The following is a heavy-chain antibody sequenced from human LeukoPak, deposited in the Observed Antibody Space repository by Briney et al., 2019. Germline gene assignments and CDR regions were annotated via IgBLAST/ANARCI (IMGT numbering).Heavy chain of an antibody. CDR2: IYSGGGT. CDR1: GFSFNIHY. J-gene: IGHJ4*02. V-gene: IGHV3-53*01. Sequence: GGSLRLSCAASGFSFNIHYMAWVRQAPEKGLEWVSVIYSGGGTYYADSVKGRFTISRDNSKNTLYLQMNSLRAEDTAVYYCARTVGSSGWPSHFDYWGQGTLVTVSS. D-gene: IGHD6-19*01. CDR3: ARTVGSSGWPSHFDY.